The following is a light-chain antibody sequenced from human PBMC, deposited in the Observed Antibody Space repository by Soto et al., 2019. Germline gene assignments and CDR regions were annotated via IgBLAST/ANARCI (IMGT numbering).Light chain of an antibody. CDR1: QSISRW. CDR3: QQYNSFSLIT. Sequence: DIQMTQSPSTLSASVGDTVTITCRASQSISRWLAWYQQRPGKAPKILISDASILENGVPSRFSGTGSGTEFTLTISSLQPDDFATYFCQQYNSFSLITFGPGTRLEIK. CDR2: DAS. J-gene: IGKJ5*01. V-gene: IGKV1-5*01.